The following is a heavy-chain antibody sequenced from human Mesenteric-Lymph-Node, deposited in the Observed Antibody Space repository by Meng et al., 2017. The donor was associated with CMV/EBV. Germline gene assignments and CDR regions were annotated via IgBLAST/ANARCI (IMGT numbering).Heavy chain of an antibody. D-gene: IGHD3-3*01. Sequence: GSIRNSNWWSWVRRSPGKELEWIGEIHHSGTTNYSPSLMNRVTILVDKSKNQFSLTMISVTAADTATYYCARRGSRFLEWTNTWFDPWGQGTLVTVSS. V-gene: IGHV4-4*02. J-gene: IGHJ5*02. CDR2: IHHSGTT. CDR3: ARRGSRFLEWTNTWFDP. CDR1: GSIRNSNW.